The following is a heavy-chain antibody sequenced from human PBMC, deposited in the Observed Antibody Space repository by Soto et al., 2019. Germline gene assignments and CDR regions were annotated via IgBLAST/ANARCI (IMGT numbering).Heavy chain of an antibody. CDR1: GFIFKMYW. Sequence: GGSLRLSCAASGFIFKMYWMHWVRQSPGKGLVWISRIYNDGTYSDYADSVRGRFTISRDNVNDTLYLQMNNLRAEDSGLYYCTRGPRPISTGTGAYWGQGTQVTV. J-gene: IGHJ4*02. CDR2: IYNDGTYS. D-gene: IGHD3-10*01. CDR3: TRGPRPISTGTGAY. V-gene: IGHV3-74*01.